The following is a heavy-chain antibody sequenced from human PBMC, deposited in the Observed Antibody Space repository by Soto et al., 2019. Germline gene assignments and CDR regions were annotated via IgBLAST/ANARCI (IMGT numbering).Heavy chain of an antibody. CDR1: GGTFSSYA. Sequence: SVKVSCKASGGTFSSYAISWVRQAPGQGLEWMGGIIPIFGTANYAQKFQGRVTITADESTSTAYMELSSLRSEDTAVYYCARVGPICGGDCYSRGFDYWGQGTLVTVS. D-gene: IGHD2-21*02. CDR3: ARVGPICGGDCYSRGFDY. V-gene: IGHV1-69*13. J-gene: IGHJ4*02. CDR2: IIPIFGTA.